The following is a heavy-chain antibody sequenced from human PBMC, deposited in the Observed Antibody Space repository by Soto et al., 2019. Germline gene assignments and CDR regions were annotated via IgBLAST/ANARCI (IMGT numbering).Heavy chain of an antibody. D-gene: IGHD6-13*01. CDR3: ARXRRSSWYDVYYYYGMDV. J-gene: IGHJ6*02. CDR1: GDSVSSNSAA. Sequence: SQTLSLTCAISGDSVSSNSAAWNWIRQSPSRGLEWLGRTYYRSKWYNDYAVSVKSRITINPDTSKNQFSLQLNSVTPEDTAVYYCARXRRSSWYDVYYYYGMDVWGQGTTVTVSS. CDR2: TYYRSKWYN. V-gene: IGHV6-1*01.